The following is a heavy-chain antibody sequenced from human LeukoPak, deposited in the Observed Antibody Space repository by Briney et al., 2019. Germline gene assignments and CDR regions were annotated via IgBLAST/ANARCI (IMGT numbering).Heavy chain of an antibody. J-gene: IGHJ4*02. V-gene: IGHV3-7*01. CDR2: IKQDGTEQ. D-gene: IGHD3-22*01. CDR1: GFTFSTYW. Sequence: LSGGSLRLSCAASGFTFSTYWMNWVRQAPGRGLEWVANIKQDGTEQYYVDSVKGRFTISRDNAKNSLYLQMNSLRAEDTAVYYCARENYYDSAFDYWGQGTLVTVSS. CDR3: ARENYYDSAFDY.